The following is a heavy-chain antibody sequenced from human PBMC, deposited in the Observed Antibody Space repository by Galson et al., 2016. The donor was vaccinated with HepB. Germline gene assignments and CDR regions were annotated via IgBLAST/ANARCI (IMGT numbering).Heavy chain of an antibody. CDR2: IIPIFGAA. CDR1: GGTFTSYG. J-gene: IGHJ5*02. D-gene: IGHD2-2*01. Sequence: SVKVSCKASGGTFTSYGLTWLRQAPGQGFEWMGVIIPIFGAANYAPKFQGRVPISADESTNTLYMELRSLRTEDPAVYYCARIVGRPQDIVLVPGGAPAYVDNRFDLWGQGTLVTVSS. V-gene: IGHV1-69*13. CDR3: ARIVGRPQDIVLVPGGAPAYVDNRFDL.